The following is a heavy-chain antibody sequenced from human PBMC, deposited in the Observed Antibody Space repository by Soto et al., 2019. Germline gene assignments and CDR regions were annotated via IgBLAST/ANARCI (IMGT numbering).Heavy chain of an antibody. V-gene: IGHV4-59*08. CDR2: IYYSGST. CDR3: ARLSFIVGAVSGFDP. J-gene: IGHJ5*02. Sequence: SETLSLTCTVSGGSISSYYWSWIRQPPGKGLEWIGYIYYSGSTNYNPSLKSRVTISVDTSKNQFSLKLSSVTAADTAVYYCARLSFIVGAVSGFDPWGQGTLVTVSS. CDR1: GGSISSYY. D-gene: IGHD1-26*01.